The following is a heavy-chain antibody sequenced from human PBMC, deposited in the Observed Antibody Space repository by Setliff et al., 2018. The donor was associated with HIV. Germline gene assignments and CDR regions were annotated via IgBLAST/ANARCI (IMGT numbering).Heavy chain of an antibody. CDR3: ARSKTFYDFWGGYYTHGAFKI. Sequence: SETPSLTCTVSGGSFTSRSYYWGWIRQPPGKGLEWIGGIFYSGITYYNPSLKSRVTISVDTSKNQFSLNLTSVTAADTAVYYCARSKTFYDFWGGYYTHGAFKIWGLGTMVTVSS. CDR2: IFYSGIT. CDR1: GGSFTSRSYY. D-gene: IGHD3-3*01. V-gene: IGHV4-39*01. J-gene: IGHJ3*02.